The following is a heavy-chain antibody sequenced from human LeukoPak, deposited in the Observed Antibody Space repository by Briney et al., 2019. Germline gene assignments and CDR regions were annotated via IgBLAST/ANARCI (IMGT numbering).Heavy chain of an antibody. D-gene: IGHD3-22*01. J-gene: IGHJ4*02. CDR1: GFTFSSYE. Sequence: PGGSLRLSCAASGFTFSSYEMNWVRQAPGKGLEWVSYISSSGSTIYYADSVKGRFTISRDNAKNSLYLQMNSLRAEDTAVYYCASGMYYYDSSGYFDYWGQGTLVTVSS. CDR3: ASGMYYYDSSGYFDY. V-gene: IGHV3-48*03. CDR2: ISSSGSTI.